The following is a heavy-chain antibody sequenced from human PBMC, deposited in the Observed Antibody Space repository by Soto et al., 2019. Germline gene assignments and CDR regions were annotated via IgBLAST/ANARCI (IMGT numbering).Heavy chain of an antibody. V-gene: IGHV1-46*01. CDR1: GYTFTSYY. CDR2: INPSGGST. D-gene: IGHD3-10*01. J-gene: IGHJ4*02. Sequence: QVQLVQSGAEVTKPGASVKVSSKASGYTFTSYYMHWMRQAPGQGLEWMGIINPSGGSTSYAQKFQGRVTMTRDTSTSTVYMELSSLRSEDTAVYYCAREGGGESEDYWGQGTLVTVSS. CDR3: AREGGGESEDY.